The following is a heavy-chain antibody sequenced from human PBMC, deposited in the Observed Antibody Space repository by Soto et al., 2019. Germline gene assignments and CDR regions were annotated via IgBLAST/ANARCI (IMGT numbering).Heavy chain of an antibody. Sequence: SETLSLTCAVSGGSISSGGYSWSWIRQPPGKGLEWIGYIYHSGSTYYNPSLKSRVTISVDRSKNQFSLKLSSVTAADTAVYYCAWSLGYSSSWYYFDDWGQGTLVTVSS. D-gene: IGHD6-13*01. J-gene: IGHJ4*02. CDR3: AWSLGYSSSWYYFDD. CDR2: IYHSGST. V-gene: IGHV4-30-2*01. CDR1: GGSISSGGYS.